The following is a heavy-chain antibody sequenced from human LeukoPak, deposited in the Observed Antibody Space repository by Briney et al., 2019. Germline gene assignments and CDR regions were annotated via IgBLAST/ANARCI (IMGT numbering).Heavy chain of an antibody. CDR1: GYTFTSYA. CDR3: ARDSRQWLPHYYFDY. Sequence: GASVKVSCKASGYTFTSYAMHWVRQAPGQRLEWMGWINAGNGNTKYSQKFQGRVTITRDTSASTAYMELSSLRSEDTAVYYCARDSRQWLPHYYFDYWGQGTLVTVSS. J-gene: IGHJ4*02. V-gene: IGHV1-3*01. CDR2: INAGNGNT. D-gene: IGHD6-19*01.